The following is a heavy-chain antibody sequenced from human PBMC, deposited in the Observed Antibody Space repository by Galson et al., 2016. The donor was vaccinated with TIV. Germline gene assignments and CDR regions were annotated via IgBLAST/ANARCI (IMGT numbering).Heavy chain of an antibody. Sequence: CTVSSDSIINYYLSWIRQPPGKGLEWIGYISDSGRSSENPSLKSRVTISVDTSKKQISLKLKSVTAADTAMYYCARDLGLGAFDIWGQGTMVTVSS. CDR2: ISDSGRS. D-gene: IGHD7-27*01. J-gene: IGHJ3*02. CDR1: SDSIINYY. V-gene: IGHV4-59*01. CDR3: ARDLGLGAFDI.